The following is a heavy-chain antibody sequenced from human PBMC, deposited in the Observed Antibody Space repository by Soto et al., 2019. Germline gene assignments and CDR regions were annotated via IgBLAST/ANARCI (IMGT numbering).Heavy chain of an antibody. Sequence: GGSLRLSCAASGFTFSSYSMNWFRQAPGKGLEWVSSISSSSSYIYYADSVKGRFTISRDNAKNSLYLQMNSLRAEDTAVYYCARGDSLRYFDWLLSYHFDYWGQGTLVTVSS. CDR1: GFTFSSYS. J-gene: IGHJ4*02. CDR2: ISSSSSYI. D-gene: IGHD3-9*01. V-gene: IGHV3-21*01. CDR3: ARGDSLRYFDWLLSYHFDY.